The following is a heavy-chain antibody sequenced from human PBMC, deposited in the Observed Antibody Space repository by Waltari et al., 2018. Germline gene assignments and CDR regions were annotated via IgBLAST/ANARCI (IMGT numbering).Heavy chain of an antibody. V-gene: IGHV3-23*01. D-gene: IGHD4-17*01. J-gene: IGHJ4*02. CDR3: AKDIGGSGDYGDPPFDY. Sequence: EVQLLESGGGLVQPGGSLRLSCAASGFTFSSYALSWVRQAPGQGLEWVSAISGSGGSTYYADSVKGRFTISRDNSKNTLYLQMNSLRAEDTAVYYCAKDIGGSGDYGDPPFDYWGQGTLVTVSS. CDR2: ISGSGGST. CDR1: GFTFSSYA.